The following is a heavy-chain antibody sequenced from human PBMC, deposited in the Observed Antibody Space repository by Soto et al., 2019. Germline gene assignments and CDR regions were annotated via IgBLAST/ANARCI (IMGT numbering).Heavy chain of an antibody. Sequence: QVQLQESGPGLVKPSQTLSLTCTVSGGSISSGGYYWSWIRQHPGKGLEWIGYIYYSGSTYYNPSLNSRVTISVDTSKNQFSLKLSSVTAADTAVYYCARSSKWIQLWLHPEEAWGQGTTVTVSS. CDR2: IYYSGST. J-gene: IGHJ6*02. V-gene: IGHV4-31*03. CDR1: GGSISSGGYY. CDR3: ARSSKWIQLWLHPEEA. D-gene: IGHD5-18*01.